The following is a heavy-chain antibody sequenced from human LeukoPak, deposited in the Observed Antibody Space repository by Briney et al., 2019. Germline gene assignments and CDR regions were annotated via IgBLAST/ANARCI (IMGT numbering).Heavy chain of an antibody. V-gene: IGHV3-30*02. CDR3: ARGRNRGCSGGSCYPTFDY. CDR2: IRYDGSNK. D-gene: IGHD2-15*01. CDR1: GFTFSSYG. Sequence: TGGSLRLSCAASGFTFSSYGMHWVRQAPGKGLEWVAFIRYDGSNKYYADSVKGRFTISRDNSKNTLYLQMNSLRAEDTAVYYCARGRNRGCSGGSCYPTFDYWGQGTLVTVSS. J-gene: IGHJ4*02.